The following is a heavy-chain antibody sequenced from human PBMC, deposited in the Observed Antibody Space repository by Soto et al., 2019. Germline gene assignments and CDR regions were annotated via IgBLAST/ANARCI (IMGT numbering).Heavy chain of an antibody. CDR3: ASGFDFWSGYSLPYNY. D-gene: IGHD3-3*01. J-gene: IGHJ4*02. CDR1: GGSISSGDYY. V-gene: IGHV4-30-4*01. CDR2: IYYSGST. Sequence: PSETLSLTCTVSGGSISSGDYYLSWIRQPPGKGLEWIGYIYYSGSTYYNPSLKSRVTISVDTSKNQFSLKLSSVTAADTAVYYCASGFDFWSGYSLPYNYWGQGTLVTVS.